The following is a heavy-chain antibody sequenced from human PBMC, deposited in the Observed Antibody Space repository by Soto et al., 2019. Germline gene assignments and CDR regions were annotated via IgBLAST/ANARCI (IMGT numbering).Heavy chain of an antibody. V-gene: IGHV3-23*01. Sequence: PGGSLRLSCAASGFTFSSYWMSWVRQAPGKGLEWVSDIRGSGGGTYYADSVKGRFTISRDNSKNTLYLQMNSLRAEDTAVYYCAKGPDSSSSRDWGQGTLVTVSS. CDR2: IRGSGGGT. D-gene: IGHD6-6*01. CDR3: AKGPDSSSSRD. CDR1: GFTFSSYW. J-gene: IGHJ4*02.